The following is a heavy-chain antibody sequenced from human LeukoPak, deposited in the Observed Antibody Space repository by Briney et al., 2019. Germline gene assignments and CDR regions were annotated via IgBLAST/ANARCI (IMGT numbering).Heavy chain of an antibody. CDR1: GLTVSSNY. V-gene: IGHV3-53*01. CDR3: ARDPYNSGSSYFDY. Sequence: PGGSLRLSCAVSGLTVSSNYMSWVRQAPGKGLEWVSAIYSGGSTFYADSVEGRFTISRDNSKNTLYLQMNSLRAEDTAVYYCARDPYNSGSSYFDYWGQGTLVTVSS. CDR2: IYSGGST. J-gene: IGHJ4*02. D-gene: IGHD3-10*01.